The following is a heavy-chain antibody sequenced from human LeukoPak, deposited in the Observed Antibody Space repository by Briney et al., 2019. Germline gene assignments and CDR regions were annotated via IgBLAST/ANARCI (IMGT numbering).Heavy chain of an antibody. J-gene: IGHJ6*02. Sequence: GASVKVSCKASGYTFTSYDVNWVRQATGQGLEWMGWMNPNSGNTGLAQKFQGRVTLTRDTSLSTAYMKLSNLRSDDTAVYYCARDEVVAAPNYFGMVVWGQGTTVSVSS. CDR3: ARDEVVAAPNYFGMVV. CDR1: GYTFTSYD. D-gene: IGHD2-15*01. CDR2: MNPNSGNT. V-gene: IGHV1-8*01.